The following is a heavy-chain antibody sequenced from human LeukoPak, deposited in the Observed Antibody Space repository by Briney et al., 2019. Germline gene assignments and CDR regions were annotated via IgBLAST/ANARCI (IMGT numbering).Heavy chain of an antibody. CDR3: ARSSWSYDGHFDS. D-gene: IGHD1-26*01. CDR2: IYYSGST. V-gene: IGHV4-59*01. J-gene: IGHJ4*02. CDR1: GGSIGSYY. Sequence: SETLSLTCNISGGSIGSYYWSWIRQSPGMGLEWIGYIYYSGSTNYNPSLKSRVIISVDTSKNQFSLNLSSVIAADTAVYYCARSSWSYDGHFDSWGQGTLVTVSS.